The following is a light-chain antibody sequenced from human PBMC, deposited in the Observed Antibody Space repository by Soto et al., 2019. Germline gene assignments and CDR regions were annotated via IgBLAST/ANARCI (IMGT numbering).Light chain of an antibody. J-gene: IGKJ1*01. CDR1: QSVSSN. V-gene: IGKV3-15*01. Sequence: EIVMTQSPATLSVSPGERATLSCRASQSVSSNLAWYQQKPGQATRLLIYGASTRATGIPARFSGSGSGTEFTLTISSLPSEDFAVSYCQQYNNWPFPSWTFGQGTKVEIK. CDR2: GAS. CDR3: QQYNNWPFPSWT.